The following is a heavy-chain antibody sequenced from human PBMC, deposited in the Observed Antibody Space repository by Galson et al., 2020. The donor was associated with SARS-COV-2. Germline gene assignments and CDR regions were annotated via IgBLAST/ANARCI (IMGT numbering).Heavy chain of an antibody. CDR2: ISYSEST. D-gene: IGHD5-12*01. V-gene: IGHV4-30-4*08. CDR3: ATTSLSMQLWLRGYYFDS. J-gene: IGHJ5*01. Sequence: SETLSLTCTASGVSITSAYYHYSCIRQPPGKGLEWVGYISYSESTYYNPSLKSRTTLSVETSKNQFSLKLNSVTAADTAVYYCATTSLSMQLWLRGYYFDSWGPGTPVTVSS. CDR1: GVSITSAYYH.